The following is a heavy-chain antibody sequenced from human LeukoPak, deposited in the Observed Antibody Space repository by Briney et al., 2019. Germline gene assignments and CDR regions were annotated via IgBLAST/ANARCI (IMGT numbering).Heavy chain of an antibody. CDR3: ARGGGGYDLYYFDY. CDR1: GFTVSSNY. J-gene: IGHJ4*02. Sequence: GGSLRLSCAASGFTVSSNYMTRVRQAPGKGLEWVSVIYSGGSTYYADSVKGRFTISRDNSKNTLYLQMNSLRAEDTAVYYCARGGGGYDLYYFDYWGQGTLVTVSS. D-gene: IGHD5-12*01. CDR2: IYSGGST. V-gene: IGHV3-66*01.